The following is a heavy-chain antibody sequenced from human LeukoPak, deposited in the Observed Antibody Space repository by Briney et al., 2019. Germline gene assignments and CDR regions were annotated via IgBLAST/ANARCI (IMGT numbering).Heavy chain of an antibody. CDR2: IRSKAYGGTT. CDR3: TRDEDIVVVVAAMFDY. D-gene: IGHD2-15*01. J-gene: IGHJ4*02. V-gene: IGHV3-49*03. CDR1: GFTFGDYA. Sequence: PGGSLRLSCTASGFTFGDYAMSWFRQAPGKGLEWVGFIRSKAYGGTTEYAASVKGRFTISRDDSKSIAYLQMNSLKTEDTAVYYCTRDEDIVVVVAAMFDYWGQGTLVTVSS.